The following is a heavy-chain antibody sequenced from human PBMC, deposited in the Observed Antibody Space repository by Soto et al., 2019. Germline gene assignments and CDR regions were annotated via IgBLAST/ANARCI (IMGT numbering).Heavy chain of an antibody. Sequence: QVQLHESGPELVKPSETLSLTCTVSGGSISSYYWSWIRQPPEKGLEWIGYIYYSGRTNYNPSLKSRVTISVDTSKNQFSLKLSSVTAADTAVYYSARGYGSAIDYWGKGTLVTVSS. CDR2: IYYSGRT. CDR3: ARGYGSAIDY. V-gene: IGHV4-59*08. J-gene: IGHJ4*02. D-gene: IGHD1-26*01. CDR1: GGSISSYY.